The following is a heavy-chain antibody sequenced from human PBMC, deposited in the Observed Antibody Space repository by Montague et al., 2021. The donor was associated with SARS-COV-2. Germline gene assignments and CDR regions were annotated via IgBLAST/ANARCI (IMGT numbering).Heavy chain of an antibody. CDR2: ISYDGSNK. CDR3: ARGSSSRYYDILTGYDYYYYMDV. CDR1: GFTFSSYA. Sequence: SLRLSCAASGFTFSSYAMHWVRQAPGKGLEWVAVISYDGSNKYYXDSVKGRFTISRDNSKNTLYLQMNSLRAEDTAVYYCARGSSSRYYDILTGYDYYYYMDVWGKGTTVTVSS. J-gene: IGHJ6*03. V-gene: IGHV3-30*04. D-gene: IGHD3-9*01.